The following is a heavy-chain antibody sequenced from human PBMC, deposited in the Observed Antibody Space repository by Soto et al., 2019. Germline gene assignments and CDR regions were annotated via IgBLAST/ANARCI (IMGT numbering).Heavy chain of an antibody. V-gene: IGHV4-38-2*01. D-gene: IGHD1-1*01. CDR2: IYHSGTT. J-gene: IGHJ4*02. Sequence: SETLSLTCAVSGDSISSGYYWAWIRQPPGKGLEWFGSIYHSGTTYYNPSLTSRVTISVDLSKNQFSLRLSSVTTADTALYYCARTTAEPNTLRSRYFFDYWGQGTLVTVSS. CDR3: ARTTAEPNTLRSRYFFDY. CDR1: GDSISSGYY.